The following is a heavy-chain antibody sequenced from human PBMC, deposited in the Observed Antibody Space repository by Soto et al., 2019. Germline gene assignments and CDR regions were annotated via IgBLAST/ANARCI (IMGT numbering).Heavy chain of an antibody. CDR2: IKSKVDGGTA. CDR3: TTLSYLYYDGMDV. V-gene: IGHV3-15*01. Sequence: RRLSCAASGFTFSNAWMNWVRQGPGKGLEWLGRIKSKVDGGTADYGAATKGRFNISRDDLKNMLYLQMNSLKPDDTAVYYCTTLSYLYYDGMDVWGQGTTVTVSS. J-gene: IGHJ6*02. CDR1: GFTFSNAW. D-gene: IGHD2-2*01.